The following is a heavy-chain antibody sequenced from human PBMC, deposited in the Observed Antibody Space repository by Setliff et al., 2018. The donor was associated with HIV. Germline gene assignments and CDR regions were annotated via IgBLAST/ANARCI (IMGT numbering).Heavy chain of an antibody. D-gene: IGHD2-8*01. CDR2: IKADGSEK. Sequence: GGSLRLSCSTSGFNFRDSWMSWLRLAPGKGLEWVANIKADGSEKYYVDSVKGRFTISRDNAKKSLYLHMNNLRAEDTAVYYCARGLERTNALFGIISICLDPWGQGTLVTVSS. CDR3: ARGLERTNALFGIISICLDP. V-gene: IGHV3-7*03. CDR1: GFNFRDSW. J-gene: IGHJ5*02.